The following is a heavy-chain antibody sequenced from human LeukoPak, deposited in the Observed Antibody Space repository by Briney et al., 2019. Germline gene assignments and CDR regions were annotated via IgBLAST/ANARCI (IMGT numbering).Heavy chain of an antibody. J-gene: IGHJ4*02. CDR1: GFTFRRYG. V-gene: IGHV3-30*02. Sequence: PGGSLRLSCVASGFTFRRYGMHWVRQTPGKGLEWVAFIRYDGSDKHYADSVKGRFTFSRDNSKNTLYLQMNRLRTDDTALYYCAKAGNNWNDQYYFDSWGQGTQVTVSP. D-gene: IGHD1-20*01. CDR2: IRYDGSDK. CDR3: AKAGNNWNDQYYFDS.